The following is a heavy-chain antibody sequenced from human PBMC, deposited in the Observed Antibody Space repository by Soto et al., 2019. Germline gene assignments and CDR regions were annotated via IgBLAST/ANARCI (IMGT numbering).Heavy chain of an antibody. Sequence: PSETLSLTCAVYGGSFSGYYWSWIRQPPGKGLEWIGEINHSGSTNYNPSLKSRVTISVDTSKNQFSLKLSSVTAADTAVYYCASVRGKRAAATFDYWGQGTLVTVSS. CDR3: ASVRGKRAAATFDY. D-gene: IGHD6-13*01. CDR2: INHSGST. J-gene: IGHJ4*02. V-gene: IGHV4-34*01. CDR1: GGSFSGYY.